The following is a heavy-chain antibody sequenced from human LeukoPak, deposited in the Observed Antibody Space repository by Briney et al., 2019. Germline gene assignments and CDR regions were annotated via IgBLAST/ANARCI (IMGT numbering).Heavy chain of an antibody. CDR1: GFTFSSYG. J-gene: IGHJ4*02. D-gene: IGHD5-12*01. CDR3: ARDGGYSGHHYSFDY. V-gene: IGHV3-33*08. Sequence: GGSLRLSCAASGFTFSSYGMSWVRQAPGKGLEWVALIWYDGSNKYYADSVKGRFTISRDNSKNTLYLQMSSLRAEDTAVYYCARDGGYSGHHYSFDYWGQGTLLTVSS. CDR2: IWYDGSNK.